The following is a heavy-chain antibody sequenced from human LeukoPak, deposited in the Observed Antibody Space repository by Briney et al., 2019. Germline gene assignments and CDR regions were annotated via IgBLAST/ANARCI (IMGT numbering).Heavy chain of an antibody. CDR2: ISYDGSNK. V-gene: IGHV3-30*18. CDR1: GFTFSSYG. Sequence: PGGSLRLSCAASGFTFSSYGMHWVHQAPGKGLEWVAVISYDGSNKYYADSVKGRFTISRDNSKNTLYLQMNSLRAEDTAVYYCAKSGSTVTSYFDYWGQGTLVTVSS. D-gene: IGHD4-17*01. CDR3: AKSGSTVTSYFDY. J-gene: IGHJ4*02.